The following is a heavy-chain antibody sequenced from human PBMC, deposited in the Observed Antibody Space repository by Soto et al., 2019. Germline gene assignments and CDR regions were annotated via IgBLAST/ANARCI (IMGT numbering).Heavy chain of an antibody. V-gene: IGHV3-33*01. CDR1: GFTFSSFG. CDR3: AREPVGDEDLGRNYYNYGMDV. J-gene: IGHJ6*02. CDR2: IWYDGHKK. Sequence: QVQLVESGGGVVQPGRSLRLSCAASGFTFSSFGMHWVRQAPGKGLEWVAVIWYDGHKKDYADSVKGRFTISRDNSKSTLYLQMNSLRDEDTALYYCAREPVGDEDLGRNYYNYGMDVWGPGTTVPVSS. D-gene: IGHD2-21*02.